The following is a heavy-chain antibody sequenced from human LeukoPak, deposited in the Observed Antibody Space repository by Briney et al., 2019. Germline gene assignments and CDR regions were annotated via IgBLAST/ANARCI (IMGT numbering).Heavy chain of an antibody. V-gene: IGHV3-23*01. J-gene: IGHJ4*02. CDR3: AKNPESGSHGTYFDY. Sequence: GGSLRLSCAASGFTFSRYWMSWVRQAPGKGLEWVSTIVGSGGSTYYADSVKGRFTISRDNSKNTLYLQMNSLRAEDTAVYYCAKNPESGSHGTYFDYWGQGTLVTVSS. CDR1: GFTFSRYW. CDR2: IVGSGGST. D-gene: IGHD1-26*01.